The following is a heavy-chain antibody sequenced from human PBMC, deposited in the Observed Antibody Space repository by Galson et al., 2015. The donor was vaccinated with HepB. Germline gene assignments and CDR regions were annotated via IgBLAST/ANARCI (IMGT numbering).Heavy chain of an antibody. CDR3: ARDPAAAGTGPPYDAFDI. Sequence: SVKVSCKASGGTFSSYAISWVRQAPGQGLEWMGGIIPIFGTANYAQKFRGRVTITADESTSTAYMELSSLRSEDTAVYYCARDPAAAGTGPPYDAFDIWGQGTMVTVSS. CDR2: IIPIFGTA. CDR1: GGTFSSYA. V-gene: IGHV1-69*13. D-gene: IGHD6-13*01. J-gene: IGHJ3*02.